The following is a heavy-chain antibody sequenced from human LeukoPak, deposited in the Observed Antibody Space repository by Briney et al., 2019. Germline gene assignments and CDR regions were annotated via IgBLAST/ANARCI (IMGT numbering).Heavy chain of an antibody. CDR1: GGSFTGYC. Sequence: ASATLSPTCSVDGGSFTGYCWGWVRQPPGEGREWIGEINQSGRNNYKPSRKSRVTISVDTSKNQFTLKLGSVTAATTAGYFCARQYCSSNSCYKYYYYYVMDVWGQGTTVTVSS. J-gene: IGHJ6*01. CDR3: ARQYCSSNSCYKYYYYYVMDV. V-gene: IGHV4-34*01. CDR2: INQSGRN. D-gene: IGHD2-2*02.